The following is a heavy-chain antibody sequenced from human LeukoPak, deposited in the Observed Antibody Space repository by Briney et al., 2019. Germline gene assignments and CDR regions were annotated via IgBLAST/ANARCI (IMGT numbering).Heavy chain of an antibody. D-gene: IGHD3-22*01. CDR2: IYTSGST. CDR3: AREGDYYDTSGTLDY. J-gene: IGHJ4*02. CDR1: GGSISSYY. V-gene: IGHV4-4*07. Sequence: SETLSLTCTVSGGSISSYYWSWIRKPAGKGLEWIGRIYTSGSTNYNPSLKSRVTISVDTSKNQFSLKLSSVTAADTAVYYCAREGDYYDTSGTLDYWGQGTLVTVSS.